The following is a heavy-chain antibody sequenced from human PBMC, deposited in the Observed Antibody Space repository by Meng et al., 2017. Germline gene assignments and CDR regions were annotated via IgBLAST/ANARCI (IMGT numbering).Heavy chain of an antibody. J-gene: IGHJ4*02. V-gene: IGHV4-34*01. CDR1: GGSFSGDD. CDR2: INHSGST. D-gene: IGHD5-18*01. Sequence: QGQLRQWGPGVLMPSETRSLTCAVNGGSFSGDDCSWIRQPPGKGLEWIGEINHSGSTNYNPSLKSLVTISADTSKNQFSLKLSSVTAADTAVYYCARGGGYSYGFGSIDYWGQGTLVTVSS. CDR3: ARGGGYSYGFGSIDY.